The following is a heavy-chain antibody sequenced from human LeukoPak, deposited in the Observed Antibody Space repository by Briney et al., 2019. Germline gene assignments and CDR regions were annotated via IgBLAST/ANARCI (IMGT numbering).Heavy chain of an antibody. Sequence: GGSLRLSCAASGFTFSSYAMTWVRQAPGKGLEWVSTVGGAAYHTYYTDSVKGRFTISRDNAKNSLYLQMNSLRAEDTAVYYCASYRIRGMRDGFDYWGQGTLVTVSS. CDR1: GFTFSSYA. CDR3: ASYRIRGMRDGFDY. CDR2: VGGAAYHT. D-gene: IGHD2-2*02. V-gene: IGHV3-23*01. J-gene: IGHJ4*02.